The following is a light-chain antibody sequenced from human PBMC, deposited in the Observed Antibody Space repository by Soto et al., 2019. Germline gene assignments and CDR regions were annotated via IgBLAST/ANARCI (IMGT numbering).Light chain of an antibody. CDR1: QSVSSSY. J-gene: IGKJ1*01. V-gene: IGKV3-20*01. CDR3: RQYGSSPQT. Sequence: EIVLTQSPGTLSLSPGERATLSCRASQSVSSSYLAWYQQKPGQAPRLLIYDASSKATGIPDRFSGSGSRTDFTLTISGLEPEDFAVYYCRQYGSSPQTFGQGTKVEIK. CDR2: DAS.